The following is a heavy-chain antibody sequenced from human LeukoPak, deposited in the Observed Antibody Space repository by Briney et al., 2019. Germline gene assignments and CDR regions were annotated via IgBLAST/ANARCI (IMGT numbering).Heavy chain of an antibody. CDR3: ARDYCSSTSCLFDY. J-gene: IGHJ4*02. D-gene: IGHD2-2*01. CDR1: GYTFTGYH. Sequence: ASVKVSCKASGYTFTGYHMHWVRQAPGQGLEWMGRINPNSGDTNSAQNFQGRVTMTRVTSISTAYMELSRLRSDDTAVYYCARDYCSSTSCLFDYWGQGTLVTVSS. CDR2: INPNSGDT. V-gene: IGHV1-2*06.